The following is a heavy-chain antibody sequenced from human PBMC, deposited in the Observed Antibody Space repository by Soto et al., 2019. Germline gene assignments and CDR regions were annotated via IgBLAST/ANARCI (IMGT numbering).Heavy chain of an antibody. CDR3: ARPNSYCNLFDY. CDR2: ISSSGSSI. CDR1: GFTFSSYE. J-gene: IGHJ4*02. V-gene: IGHV3-48*03. D-gene: IGHD4-4*01. Sequence: EVQLVESGGGLVQPGGSLRLSCAASGFTFSSYEMNWVRQAPGKGLEWVSYISSSGSSIYYADSVKGRFTISRDNAKNSLYLQMNSLRAEDTAVYYCARPNSYCNLFDYWGQGTLVTVSS.